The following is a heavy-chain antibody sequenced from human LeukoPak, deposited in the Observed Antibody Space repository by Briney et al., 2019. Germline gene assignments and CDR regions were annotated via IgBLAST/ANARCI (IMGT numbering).Heavy chain of an antibody. Sequence: GRSLRLSCAASGFTFSCYAMHWVRQAPGKGLECVAHISYDGTNKFYEDSVKVRFTISRDNSKNTLFLQVNRLRAGGTAVYFCARERTGVGESRSYSGYRGQGTLGTVSS. CDR2: ISYDGTNK. CDR3: ARERTGVGESRSYSGY. J-gene: IGHJ4*02. D-gene: IGHD3-10*01. CDR1: GFTFSCYA. V-gene: IGHV3-30*01.